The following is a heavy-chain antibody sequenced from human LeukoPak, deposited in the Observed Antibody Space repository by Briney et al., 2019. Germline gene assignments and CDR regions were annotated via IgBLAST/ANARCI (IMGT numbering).Heavy chain of an antibody. CDR3: AREYSSSSPFGP. CDR1: GGSISSYY. V-gene: IGHV4-59*01. D-gene: IGHD6-13*01. J-gene: IGHJ5*02. Sequence: KPSETLSLTCTVSGGSISSYYWSWIRQPPGKGLEWIGYIYYSGSTNYNPSLKSRVTISVDTSKNQFSLKLSSVTAADTAVYYCAREYSSSSPFGPWGQGTLVTVSS. CDR2: IYYSGST.